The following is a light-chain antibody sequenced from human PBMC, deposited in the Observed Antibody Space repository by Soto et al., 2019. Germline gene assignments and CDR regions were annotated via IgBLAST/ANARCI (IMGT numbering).Light chain of an antibody. CDR1: QTISNW. CDR3: QQYNSYSPRT. Sequence: DIQMTQSPSTLSASVGDRVTITCRASQTISNWLAWYQQKPGKAPKLLIYDASTLENGVPSRFSGSGSGTEFTLTISSLQPDDFATYYCQQYNSYSPRTFGQGTKVDIK. CDR2: DAS. V-gene: IGKV1-5*01. J-gene: IGKJ1*01.